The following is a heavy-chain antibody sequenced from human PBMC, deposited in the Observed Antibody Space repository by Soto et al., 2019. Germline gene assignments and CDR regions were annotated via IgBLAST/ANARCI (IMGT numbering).Heavy chain of an antibody. CDR3: ARSGAVAGTYYYCGMDV. V-gene: IGHV4-34*01. J-gene: IGHJ6*02. CDR1: GGSFSGYY. Sequence: QVQLQQWGAGLLKPSETLSLTCAVYGGSFSGYYWSWIRQPPGKGLEWIGEINHSGSTNYNPSLKRGGTIAVDTSKTQFSRKLSSVTAADTAVYYCARSGAVAGTYYYCGMDVWGQGTTVTVSS. D-gene: IGHD6-19*01. CDR2: INHSGST.